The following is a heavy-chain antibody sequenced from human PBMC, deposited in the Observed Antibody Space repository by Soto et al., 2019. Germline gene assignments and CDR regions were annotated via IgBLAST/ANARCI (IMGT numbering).Heavy chain of an antibody. J-gene: IGHJ6*02. D-gene: IGHD3-9*01. Sequence: SVKVSCKASGGTFSSYTISWVRQAPGQGLEWMGRIIPILGIANYAQKFQGRVTITADKSTSTAYMELSSLRSEDTAVYYCARSGYFDWLFRDSVYYYGMDVWG. CDR3: ARSGYFDWLFRDSVYYYGMDV. V-gene: IGHV1-69*02. CDR2: IIPILGIA. CDR1: GGTFSSYT.